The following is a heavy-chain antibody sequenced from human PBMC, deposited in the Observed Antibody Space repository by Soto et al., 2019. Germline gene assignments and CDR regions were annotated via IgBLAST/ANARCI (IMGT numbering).Heavy chain of an antibody. CDR3: ARDRATYYYDSSGWSDAFDV. J-gene: IGHJ3*01. CDR2: ISSSSSYI. V-gene: IGHV3-21*01. Sequence: EVQLVESGGGLVKPGGSLRLSCAASGFTFSSYSMNWVRQAPGKGLEWVSSISSSSSYIYYADSVKGRFTISRDNAKNSLYLQMNSLRAEDTAVYYCARDRATYYYDSSGWSDAFDVWGQGTMVTVSS. CDR1: GFTFSSYS. D-gene: IGHD3-22*01.